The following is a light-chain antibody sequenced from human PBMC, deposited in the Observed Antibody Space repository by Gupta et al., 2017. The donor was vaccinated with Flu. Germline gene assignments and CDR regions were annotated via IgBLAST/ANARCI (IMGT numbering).Light chain of an antibody. V-gene: IGLV1-40*01. CDR1: SPNMGAGYD. CDR3: QSYDRYLSGLYV. J-gene: IGLJ1*01. CDR2: GNN. Sequence: QSVLTQPPSVSGAPGQRVTISCPGSSPNMGAGYDVHWYQQLPGTAPKLLIYGNNNRPSGVPDRFSGSKSGTSASLAITGLQGEDEADYYCQSYDRYLSGLYVFGTGTKVTVL.